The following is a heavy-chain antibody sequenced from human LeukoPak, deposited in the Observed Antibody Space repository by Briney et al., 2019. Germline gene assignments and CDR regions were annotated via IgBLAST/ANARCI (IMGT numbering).Heavy chain of an antibody. CDR2: IYYSGST. J-gene: IGHJ4*02. D-gene: IGHD3-16*02. CDR3: ASPYYDYVWGCYRFDY. V-gene: IGHV4-39*07. CDR1: GGSISSSSYY. Sequence: SETLSLTCTVSGGSISSSSYYWGWIRQPPGKGLEWIGSIYYSGSTYYNPSLKSRVTISVDTSKNQFSLKLSSVTAADTAVYYCASPYYDYVWGCYRFDYWGQGTLVTVSS.